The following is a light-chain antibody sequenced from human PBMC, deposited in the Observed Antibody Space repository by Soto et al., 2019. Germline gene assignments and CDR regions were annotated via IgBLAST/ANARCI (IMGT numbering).Light chain of an antibody. CDR3: QQYGSSPLT. CDR1: QSVSSSY. V-gene: IGKV3-20*01. CDR2: GAS. Sequence: EIVLTQSPGTLSLSPGERATLSCRASQSVSSSYLAWYQQKPGQAPRLRIYGASSRATGIPDRFSGSGSGTYFTRTISILEPEDFAVYFCQQYGSSPLTFGGGTKVEIK. J-gene: IGKJ4*01.